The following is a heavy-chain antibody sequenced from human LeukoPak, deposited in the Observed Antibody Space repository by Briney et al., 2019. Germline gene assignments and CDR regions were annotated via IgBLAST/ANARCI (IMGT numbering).Heavy chain of an antibody. J-gene: IGHJ4*02. V-gene: IGHV3-9*01. D-gene: IGHD4-17*01. Sequence: PGGSLRLSCAASGFTFSSSAMTWVRQAPGKGLEWVSGISWNSGSIGYADSVKGRFTISRDNAKNSLYLQMNSLRAEDTALYYCAKDPGPNPDYGEHFDYWGQGTLVTVSS. CDR3: AKDPGPNPDYGEHFDY. CDR2: ISWNSGSI. CDR1: GFTFSSSA.